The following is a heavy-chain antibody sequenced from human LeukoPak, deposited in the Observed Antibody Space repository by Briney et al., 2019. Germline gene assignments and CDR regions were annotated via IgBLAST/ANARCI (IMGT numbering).Heavy chain of an antibody. D-gene: IGHD1-26*01. Sequence: GGSLRLSCAASGFTFSRYAMSWVRQAAWKGLEWVSAISGSGGATYYADSVKGRFTISRNNSKNTLYLQMNSLRAEDTAVYYCANSRRGSGSTDYWGQGTLVTVSS. J-gene: IGHJ4*02. CDR2: ISGSGGAT. CDR1: GFTFSRYA. V-gene: IGHV3-23*01. CDR3: ANSRRGSGSTDY.